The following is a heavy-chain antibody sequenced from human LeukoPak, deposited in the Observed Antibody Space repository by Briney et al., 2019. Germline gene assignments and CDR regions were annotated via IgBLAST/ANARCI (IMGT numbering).Heavy chain of an antibody. Sequence: SVNVSCTASGGTFSIYAISWVRQAPGQGLEWMGGIIPIFGTAYYAQKFQGRVTITADESTSTAYMELSSLRSEDTAVYYCAADPDLGLWFAYGMDVWGQGTTVTVSS. CDR2: IIPIFGTA. CDR3: AADPDLGLWFAYGMDV. J-gene: IGHJ6*02. V-gene: IGHV1-69*13. D-gene: IGHD3-10*01. CDR1: GGTFSIYA.